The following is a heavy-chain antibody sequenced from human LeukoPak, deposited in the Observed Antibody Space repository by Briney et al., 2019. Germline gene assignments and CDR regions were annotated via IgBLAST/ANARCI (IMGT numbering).Heavy chain of an antibody. CDR3: ARDWGVSARPGYMAV. V-gene: IGHV4-34*01. J-gene: IGHJ6*03. Sequence: SETLSLTCAVYGGSFSGYYWSWIRQHPGKGLERIGEINHSGSTNYNPSLKSRVTISVDTSKNQFSLRLSSVTAADTAVYYCARDWGVSARPGYMAVWGKGTTVTVSS. CDR1: GGSFSGYY. CDR2: INHSGST. D-gene: IGHD6-6*01.